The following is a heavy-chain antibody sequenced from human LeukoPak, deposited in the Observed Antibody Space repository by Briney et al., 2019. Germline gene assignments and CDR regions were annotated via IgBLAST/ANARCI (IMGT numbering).Heavy chain of an antibody. CDR3: ARVPPYTAAGTFYFDY. J-gene: IGHJ4*02. V-gene: IGHV1-2*02. CDR1: GYTFTGYY. CDR2: INPNSGGT. D-gene: IGHD6-13*01. Sequence: ASVKVSCKASGYTFTGYYMHWVRQAPGQGLEWMGWINPNSGGTNYAQKFQGRVTMTRDTSISTAYMELSRLRSDDTAVYYCARVPPYTAAGTFYFDYWGQGTLVTVSS.